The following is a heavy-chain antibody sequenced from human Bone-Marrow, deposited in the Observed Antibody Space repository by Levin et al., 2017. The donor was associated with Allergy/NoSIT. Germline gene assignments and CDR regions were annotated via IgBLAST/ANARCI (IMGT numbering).Heavy chain of an antibody. V-gene: IGHV3-23*01. Sequence: LSLTCAASGFSFKRYAMSWVRQTPGKGLEWVSTITDSGDRAFYADSVKGRFTISRDNSKDTLNLQMNSLTADDTALYYCATIEYSSSDRSFYGLDVWGQGTTVTVS. J-gene: IGHJ6*02. CDR3: ATIEYSSSDRSFYGLDV. CDR1: GFSFKRYA. CDR2: ITDSGDRA. D-gene: IGHD6-6*01.